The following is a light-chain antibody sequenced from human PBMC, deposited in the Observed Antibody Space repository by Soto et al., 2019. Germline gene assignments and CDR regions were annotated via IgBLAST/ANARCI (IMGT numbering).Light chain of an antibody. CDR3: QQRSSGYT. J-gene: IGKJ2*01. CDR1: QSVRNY. CDR2: DAS. V-gene: IGKV3-11*01. Sequence: EIVLTQSPATLSLSPGERATLSCRASQSVRNYLAWYQQKPGQAPRLLIYDASNRATGIPARFSGSGSGTDFTLTISSPEPEDFAVYYCQQRSSGYTFGDGTKLEIK.